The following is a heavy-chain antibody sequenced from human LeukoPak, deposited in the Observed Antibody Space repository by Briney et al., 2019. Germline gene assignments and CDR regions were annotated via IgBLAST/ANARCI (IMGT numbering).Heavy chain of an antibody. CDR1: GFTFSSYW. Sequence: GGSLRLSCAASGFTFSSYWMSWVRQAPGKGLEWVANIKQDGSEKYYVDSVKGRFTISRDNAKNSLYLQMNSLRAEDTALYYCARNMDTSGWYSFDSWGQGTLVTVSS. D-gene: IGHD6-19*01. CDR2: IKQDGSEK. J-gene: IGHJ4*02. CDR3: ARNMDTSGWYSFDS. V-gene: IGHV3-7*03.